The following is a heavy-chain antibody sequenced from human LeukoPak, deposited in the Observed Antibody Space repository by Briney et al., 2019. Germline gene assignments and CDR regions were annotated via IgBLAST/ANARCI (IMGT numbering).Heavy chain of an antibody. V-gene: IGHV4-34*01. CDR2: INPSGST. CDR1: GGSFSNYY. D-gene: IGHD2-15*01. Sequence: SETLSLTCAVYGGSFSNYYWNWIRQPPGKGLEWIGEINPSGSTNYNPSLKSRVTMSLDTPKNQFSLRLTSVTVADTAVYYCARADVVVVAATVDYYMDVWGKGTTVTVSS. CDR3: ARADVVVVAATVDYYMDV. J-gene: IGHJ6*03.